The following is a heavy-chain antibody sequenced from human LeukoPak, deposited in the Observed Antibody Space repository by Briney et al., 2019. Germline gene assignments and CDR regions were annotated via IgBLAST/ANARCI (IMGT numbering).Heavy chain of an antibody. CDR2: INHSGST. CDR1: GGSFSGYY. J-gene: IGHJ4*02. D-gene: IGHD5-18*01. CDR3: ARGRPYRRIQLWLTGPFDY. Sequence: PSETLSLTCAVYGGSFSGYYWSWIRQPPGKGLEWIGEINHSGSTNYNPSLKSRVTISVDTSKNQFSLKLSSVTAADTAVYYCARGRPYRRIQLWLTGPFDYWGPGTLVTVSS. V-gene: IGHV4-34*01.